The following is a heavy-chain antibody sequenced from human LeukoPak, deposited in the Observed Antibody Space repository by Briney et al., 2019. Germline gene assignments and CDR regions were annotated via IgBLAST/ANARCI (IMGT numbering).Heavy chain of an antibody. V-gene: IGHV3-30*04. CDR2: ISFHGSNA. J-gene: IGHJ4*02. CDR1: GFTFSSFA. CDR3: AKVEGYNFDY. Sequence: GKSLRLSCAASGFTFSSFAMHWVRQAPGRGLEWMAAISFHGSNAYYADSVKGRFTISRDNSKNTLYLQMNSLRAEDTAVYYCAKVEGYNFDYWGQGTLVTVSS. D-gene: IGHD1-1*01.